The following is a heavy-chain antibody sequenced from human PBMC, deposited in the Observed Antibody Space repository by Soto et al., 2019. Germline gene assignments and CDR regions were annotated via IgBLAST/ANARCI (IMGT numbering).Heavy chain of an antibody. Sequence: GASVKVSCKASGYTFTGYYMHWVRQAPGQGLEWMGWINPNSGGTNYAQKFQGRVTMTRDTSISTAYVELSRLRSDDTAVYYCARDSLYYDFWSGRPFCMDVWGQGTTVTVSS. CDR3: ARDSLYYDFWSGRPFCMDV. CDR2: INPNSGGT. J-gene: IGHJ6*02. D-gene: IGHD3-3*01. CDR1: GYTFTGYY. V-gene: IGHV1-2*02.